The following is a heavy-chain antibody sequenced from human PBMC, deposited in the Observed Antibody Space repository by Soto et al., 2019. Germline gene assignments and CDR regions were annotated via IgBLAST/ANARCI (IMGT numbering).Heavy chain of an antibody. V-gene: IGHV4-34*01. J-gene: IGHJ6*02. CDR1: GGFCSGYY. CDR2: INHSGST. Sequence: AATLSQSCAFYGGFCSGYYWSLIRQPPEKGLERIGEINHSGSTNYNPSLRSRVTISVDTSKNQFSLSLTSVTAADTGVYYCARTNHYDYVWGSYRTYHQFYGMDVWGQGNTVTVS. CDR3: ARTNHYDYVWGSYRTYHQFYGMDV. D-gene: IGHD3-16*02.